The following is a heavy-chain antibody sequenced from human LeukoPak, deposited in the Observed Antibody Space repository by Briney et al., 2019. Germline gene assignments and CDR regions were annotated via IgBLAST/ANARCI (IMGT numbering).Heavy chain of an antibody. CDR2: IYYSGST. CDR1: GVSISSHC. J-gene: IGHJ3*02. Sequence: SETLSLSCTVSGVSISSHCWSWSRQPPGNGLEWIGYIYYSGSTNYNPSLKSRVTISVDTSKNQFSLKLSSVTAADTAVYYCARAMGDGIDAFDISGQGTMVTVSS. D-gene: IGHD2-21*02. CDR3: ARAMGDGIDAFDI. V-gene: IGHV4-59*11.